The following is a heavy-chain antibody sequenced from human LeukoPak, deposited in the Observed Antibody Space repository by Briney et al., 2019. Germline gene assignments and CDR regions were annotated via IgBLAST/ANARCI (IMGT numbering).Heavy chain of an antibody. D-gene: IGHD2-15*01. V-gene: IGHV1-46*01. CDR2: INPSGGST. CDR1: GYTFTSYY. CDR3: AREDIVGYFTQKKYFQH. Sequence: EASVKVSCKASGYTFTSYYVHWVRQAPGQGLEWMGIINPSGGSTSYAQKFQGRVTMTRDTSTSTVYMELSSLRSEDTAVYYCAREDIVGYFTQKKYFQHWGQGTLVTVSS. J-gene: IGHJ1*01.